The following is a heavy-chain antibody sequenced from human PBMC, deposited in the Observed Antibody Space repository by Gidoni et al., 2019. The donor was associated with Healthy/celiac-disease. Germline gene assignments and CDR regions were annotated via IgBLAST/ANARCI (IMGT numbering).Heavy chain of an antibody. V-gene: IGHV1-24*01. CDR2: FDPEDGET. CDR1: GYPLPELS. Sequence: QVQLVQSGAEVKTPGASVKVSCRVSGYPLPELSMHWVRQAPGKGLEWMGGFDPEDGETIYAQKFQGRVTMTEDTSTDTAYMELSSLRSEDTAVYYCATVNNDYGDFIIDYWGQGTLVTVSS. D-gene: IGHD4-17*01. CDR3: ATVNNDYGDFIIDY. J-gene: IGHJ4*02.